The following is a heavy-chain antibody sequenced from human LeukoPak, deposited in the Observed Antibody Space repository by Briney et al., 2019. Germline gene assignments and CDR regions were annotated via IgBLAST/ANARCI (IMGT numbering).Heavy chain of an antibody. CDR2: INPNSGGT. J-gene: IGHJ4*02. D-gene: IGHD2-2*01. V-gene: IGHV1-2*02. CDR3: ARDRCSSTSCFPFDY. CDR1: GYTFTGYY. Sequence: GASVKVSCKASGYTFTGYYMHWVRQAPGPGLEWMGWINPNSGGTNYAQKFQGRVTMTRDTSISTAYMELSRLRSDDTAVYYCARDRCSSTSCFPFDYWGQGTLVTVSS.